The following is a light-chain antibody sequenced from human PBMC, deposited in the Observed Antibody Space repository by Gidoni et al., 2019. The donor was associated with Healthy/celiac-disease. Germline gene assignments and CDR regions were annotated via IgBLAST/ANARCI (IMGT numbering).Light chain of an antibody. CDR3: QQYYSYPFT. Sequence: IRMTQSPSSFSASTGDRVTITCRASQSISSYLAWYQQKPGKAPKLLIYAASTLQSGVPSRFSGSGSGTYFTLTISCLQSEDFATYCCQQYYSYPFTFGPGTKVDIK. V-gene: IGKV1-8*01. J-gene: IGKJ3*01. CDR2: AAS. CDR1: QSISSY.